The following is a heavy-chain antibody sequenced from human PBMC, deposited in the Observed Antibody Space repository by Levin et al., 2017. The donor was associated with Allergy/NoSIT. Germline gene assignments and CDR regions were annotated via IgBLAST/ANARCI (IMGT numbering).Heavy chain of an antibody. CDR3: AREYSSSCEY. V-gene: IGHV4-39*07. CDR2: IYYSGTT. D-gene: IGHD6-6*01. J-gene: IGHJ4*02. Sequence: SETLSLTCTVSGDSISSGRHHWGWVRQPPGTGLEWIASIYYSGTTYYKPSLRGRVAISVDTSKNQFSLKLSSVTAADTAMYYCAREYSSSCEYWGQGTLVIVSS. CDR1: GDSISSGRHH.